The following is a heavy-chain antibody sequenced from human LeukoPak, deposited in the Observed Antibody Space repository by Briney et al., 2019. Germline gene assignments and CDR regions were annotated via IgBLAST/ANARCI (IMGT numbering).Heavy chain of an antibody. CDR3: AKDRDYYGLGC. D-gene: IGHD3-10*01. CDR1: GFTFSSYA. Sequence: GGSLRLSCAASGFTFSSYAMSWVRQAPGKGLEWVSAISGSGGSTYYADSVKGRFTIFRDNSKNTLYLQMNSLRAEDTAVYYCAKDRDYYGLGCWGQGTLVTVSS. CDR2: ISGSGGST. J-gene: IGHJ4*02. V-gene: IGHV3-23*01.